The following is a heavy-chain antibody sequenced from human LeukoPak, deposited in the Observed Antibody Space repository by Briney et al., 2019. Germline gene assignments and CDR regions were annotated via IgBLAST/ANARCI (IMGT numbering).Heavy chain of an antibody. CDR1: GFIFSGYT. CDR2: ILGDGRT. CDR3: AKDPGVWDCSGGSCYLSFFDY. J-gene: IGHJ4*02. D-gene: IGHD2-15*01. V-gene: IGHV3-23*01. Sequence: GGSLRLSCAASGFIFSGYTMNWVRQAPGKGLEWVSGILGDGRTYYADSVKGRFTISRDNSKTTVWLQMDSLRAEDMALYFCAKDPGVWDCSGGSCYLSFFDYWGQGTLVTVSS.